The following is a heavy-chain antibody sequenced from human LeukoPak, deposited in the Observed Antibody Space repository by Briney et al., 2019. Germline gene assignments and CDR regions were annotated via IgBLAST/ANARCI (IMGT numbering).Heavy chain of an antibody. Sequence: PSETLSLTCAVFGGSFSGYYWNWIRQPPGKGLEWIGQINPIRNTNYNPSLKSRATISVGTSKKQFSLKLSSVTAADTAVYYCARRYDFWSGYPPPLDYWGQGTLVTVSS. D-gene: IGHD3-3*01. CDR2: INPIRNT. CDR1: GGSFSGYY. V-gene: IGHV4-34*01. CDR3: ARRYDFWSGYPPPLDY. J-gene: IGHJ4*02.